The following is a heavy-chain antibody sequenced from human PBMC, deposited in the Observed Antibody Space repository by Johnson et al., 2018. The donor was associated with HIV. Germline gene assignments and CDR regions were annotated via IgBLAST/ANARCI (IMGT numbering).Heavy chain of an antibody. J-gene: IGHJ3*01. V-gene: IGHV3-20*04. D-gene: IGHD3-22*01. Sequence: VQLVESGGGVVRPGGSLRLSCAASGFTFDDYGMSWVRQAPGKGLEWVSGINWNGGSTGYADSVKGRFTISRDNAQHPLYLQMNSLGAEDTAVYYCAKDQGAGEVTMRVVVTPPARAFDVWGQGTMVTVSS. CDR1: GFTFDDYG. CDR2: INWNGGST. CDR3: AKDQGAGEVTMRVVVTPPARAFDV.